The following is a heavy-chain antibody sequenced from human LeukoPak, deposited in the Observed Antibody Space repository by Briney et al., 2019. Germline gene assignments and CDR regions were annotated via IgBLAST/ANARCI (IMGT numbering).Heavy chain of an antibody. Sequence: SETLSLTCSVSGSSISSDNYWGWVRQPPGKGLEWIGSIKHRGRSYYNPSLKSRVTISVDTPKNQFSLQLSSVTAADTAVYYYARVVGATSIDYWGQGILVTVSS. CDR2: IKHRGRS. J-gene: IGHJ4*02. D-gene: IGHD2-15*01. CDR1: GSSISSDNY. V-gene: IGHV4-38-2*02. CDR3: ARVVGATSIDY.